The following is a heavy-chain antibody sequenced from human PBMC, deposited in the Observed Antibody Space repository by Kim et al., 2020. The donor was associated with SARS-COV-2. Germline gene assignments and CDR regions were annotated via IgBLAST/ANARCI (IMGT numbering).Heavy chain of an antibody. CDR2: IDWDDDK. Sequence: SGPTLVNPTQTLTLTCTFSGFSLSPSGMCVSWIRQPPGKALEWLALIDWDDDKYYSTSLKTRLTISKDTSKNQVVLTMTNMDPVDTATYYCAQISGWLAGGWFDPWGQGTLVTVSS. V-gene: IGHV2-70*01. D-gene: IGHD6-19*01. J-gene: IGHJ5*02. CDR1: GFSLSPSGMC. CDR3: AQISGWLAGGWFDP.